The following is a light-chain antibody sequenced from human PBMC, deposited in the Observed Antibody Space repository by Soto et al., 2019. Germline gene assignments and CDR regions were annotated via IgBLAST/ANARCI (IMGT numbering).Light chain of an antibody. V-gene: IGLV1-40*01. J-gene: IGLJ1*01. CDR1: SSNIGAGYD. Sequence: SALPQPPSVSGAPGQMVTISCTGSSSNIGAGYDVHWYQQLPGTAPKLLIYGNNNRPSGVPDRFSGSKSGTSASLAVTGLQAEDEADYYCQSYATGLSVLYVFGTGTRSPS. CDR3: QSYATGLSVLYV. CDR2: GNN.